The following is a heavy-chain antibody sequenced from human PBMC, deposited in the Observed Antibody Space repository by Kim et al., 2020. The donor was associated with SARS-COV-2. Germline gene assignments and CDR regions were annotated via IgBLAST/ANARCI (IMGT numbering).Heavy chain of an antibody. CDR3: ARTQGRLTRGQYYYYYYGMDV. CDR1: GGSFSGYY. CDR2: INHSGST. V-gene: IGHV4-34*01. Sequence: SETLSLTCAVYGGSFSGYYWSWIRQPPGKGLEWIGEINHSGSTNYNPSLKSRVTISVDTSKNQFSLKLSSVTAADTAVYYCARTQGRLTRGQYYYYYYGMDVWGQGTTVTVSS. D-gene: IGHD6-25*01. J-gene: IGHJ6*02.